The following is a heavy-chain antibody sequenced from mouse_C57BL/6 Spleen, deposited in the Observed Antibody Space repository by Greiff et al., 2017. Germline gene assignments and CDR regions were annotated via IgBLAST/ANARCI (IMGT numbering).Heavy chain of an antibody. J-gene: IGHJ2*01. Sequence: VQLQQPGAELVRPGSSVKLSCKASGYLFTSYWMDWVKQRPGQGLEWIGNIYPSDSETHYNPKFKDKATLTVDKSSSTAYMQLSSLTSEDSAVDYGTRGGYYSNYVVDYWGQGTTLTVSS. D-gene: IGHD2-5*01. V-gene: IGHV1-61*01. CDR1: GYLFTSYW. CDR3: TRGGYYSNYVVDY. CDR2: IYPSDSET.